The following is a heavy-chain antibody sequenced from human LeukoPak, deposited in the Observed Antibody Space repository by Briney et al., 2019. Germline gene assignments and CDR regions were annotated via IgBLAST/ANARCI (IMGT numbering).Heavy chain of an antibody. CDR2: ISYDGSNK. CDR1: GFTFSSYG. CDR3: AKGSSIVATILGY. Sequence: GRSLRLSCAASGFTFSSYGMHWVRQAPGKGLEWVAVISYDGSNKYYADSVKGRFTISRDNSKNTLYPQMYSLRAEDTAVYYCAKGSSIVATILGYWGQGTLVTVSS. D-gene: IGHD5-12*01. J-gene: IGHJ4*02. V-gene: IGHV3-30*18.